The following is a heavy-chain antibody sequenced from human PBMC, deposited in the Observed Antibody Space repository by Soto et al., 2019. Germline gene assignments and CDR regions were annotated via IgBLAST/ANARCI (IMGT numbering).Heavy chain of an antibody. J-gene: IGHJ5*02. V-gene: IGHV3-48*01. CDR2: ISSSSSTI. CDR3: AGEADYLNWFDP. Sequence: EVQLVESGGGLVQPGGSLRLSYAASGFTFSRYSMNWVRQAPGKGLEWVSYISSSSSTIYYADSVKGRFTISRDNAKNSLYLQMNSLRAEDTAVYYCAGEADYLNWFDPWGQGTLVTVSS. D-gene: IGHD4-17*01. CDR1: GFTFSRYS.